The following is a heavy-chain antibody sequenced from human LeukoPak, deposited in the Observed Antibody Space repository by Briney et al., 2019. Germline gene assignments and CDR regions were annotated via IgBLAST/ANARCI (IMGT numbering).Heavy chain of an antibody. V-gene: IGHV3-23*01. CDR3: AKDGYYDSNGYSDY. D-gene: IGHD3-22*01. CDR1: GFTCSSYA. J-gene: IGHJ4*02. Sequence: GGSLTLPCAASGFTCSSYAMSWVRQAPGKGLEWVSAISGSGGSTYYADSDEGRFTISRDNSKNTLYLQMNSLRAEDTAVYYCAKDGYYDSNGYSDYWGRGTLVTVSS. CDR2: ISGSGGST.